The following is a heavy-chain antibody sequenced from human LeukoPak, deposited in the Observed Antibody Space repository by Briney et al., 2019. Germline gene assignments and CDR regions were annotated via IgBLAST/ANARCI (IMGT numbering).Heavy chain of an antibody. CDR1: GGSFSGYY. D-gene: IGHD4-17*01. CDR2: IYYSGST. CDR3: ARDSYGDYPDY. Sequence: ASETLSLTCVVYGGSFSGYYWNWVRQPPGKGLEWIGYIYYSGSTYYNPSLKSRVTISVDTSKNQFSLKLSSVTAADTAVYYCARDSYGDYPDYWGQGTLVTVSS. V-gene: IGHV4-34*01. J-gene: IGHJ4*02.